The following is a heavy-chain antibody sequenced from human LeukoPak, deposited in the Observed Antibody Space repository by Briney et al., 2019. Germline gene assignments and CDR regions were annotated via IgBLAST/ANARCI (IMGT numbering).Heavy chain of an antibody. CDR1: GYTFTSYD. V-gene: IGHV1-8*01. CDR3: ARGGSMHIDSDY. J-gene: IGHJ4*02. D-gene: IGHD2/OR15-2a*01. Sequence: ASVKVSCKASGYTFTSYDINWVRQATGQGLEWMGWMNPSSGNTGYAQKFQGRVTMTRNTSISTAYMELSSLRSEDTAVYYCARGGSMHIDSDYWGQGTLVTVSS. CDR2: MNPSSGNT.